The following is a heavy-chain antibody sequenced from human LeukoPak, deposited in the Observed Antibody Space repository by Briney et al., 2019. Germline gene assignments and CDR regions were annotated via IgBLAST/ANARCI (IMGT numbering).Heavy chain of an antibody. CDR2: ISGSGGST. J-gene: IGHJ3*01. D-gene: IGHD3-10*01. Sequence: GGSLRLSCAASGLTFSSYAMSWVRQAPGKGLEWVSAISGSGGSTYYADSVKGRFTISRDNSKNTLYLQMNSLRAEDTAVYYCAKGWFVQYVPPVVWGQGTMVTVSS. CDR3: AKGWFVQYVPPVV. V-gene: IGHV3-23*01. CDR1: GLTFSSYA.